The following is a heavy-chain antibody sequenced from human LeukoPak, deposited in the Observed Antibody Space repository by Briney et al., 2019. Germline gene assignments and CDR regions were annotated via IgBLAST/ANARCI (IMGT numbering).Heavy chain of an antibody. CDR3: ARGPTEALGFTYYDFWSGHQYYFDY. CDR2: INSSSSYI. Sequence: PGGSLRLSCTASGFTFSSYSMNWVRQAPGKGLEWISSINSSSSYIYYADSVKGRFTISRDNAKNSLYMQMNSLRAEDTAVYYCARGPTEALGFTYYDFWSGHQYYFDYWGQGTLVTVSS. V-gene: IGHV3-21*01. J-gene: IGHJ4*02. D-gene: IGHD3-3*01. CDR1: GFTFSSYS.